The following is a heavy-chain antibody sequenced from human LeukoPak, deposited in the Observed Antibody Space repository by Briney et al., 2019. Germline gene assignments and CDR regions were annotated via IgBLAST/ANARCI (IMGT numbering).Heavy chain of an antibody. CDR2: INHNTGDT. CDR1: GYTFIGYN. V-gene: IGHV1-2*02. J-gene: IGHJ4*02. Sequence: ASVKVSCKASGYTFIGYNMQWVRQAPGQGLEWMGWINHNTGDTNYAQKFQGRVTMTWDTSITTVYMELSRLGTDDTAVYYCTRDNGNFNVDYWGQGTLVTVSS. D-gene: IGHD1-7*01. CDR3: TRDNGNFNVDY.